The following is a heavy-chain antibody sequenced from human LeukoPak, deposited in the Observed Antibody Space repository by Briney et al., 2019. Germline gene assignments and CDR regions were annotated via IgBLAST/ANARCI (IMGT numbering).Heavy chain of an antibody. V-gene: IGHV3-23*01. CDR3: AKAPVTTCSGAYCYPFDY. D-gene: IGHD2-15*01. Sequence: PGGSLRLSCAASGFTFSSYGMSWVRQAPGKGLEWVSAISGSGGSTYYADSVKGRFTISRDNSKNTLYLQMSSLRAEDAAVYYCAKAPVTTCSGAYCYPFDYWGQGTLVTVSS. CDR2: ISGSGGST. CDR1: GFTFSSYG. J-gene: IGHJ4*02.